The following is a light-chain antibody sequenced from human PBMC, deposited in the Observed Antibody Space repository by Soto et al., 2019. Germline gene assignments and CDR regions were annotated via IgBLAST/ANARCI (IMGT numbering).Light chain of an antibody. CDR2: AAS. CDR1: QNINIF. Sequence: DIGVTPSRSSLCASGEDRVTITCRTSQNINIFLNWYQQKPGMALMVVISAASKLESGVPSRFSGRGSGTEFTLTISNLQPGDSALYFCQESYYTPLAFGGGTKADSK. J-gene: IGKJ4*01. CDR3: QESYYTPLA. V-gene: IGKV1-39*01.